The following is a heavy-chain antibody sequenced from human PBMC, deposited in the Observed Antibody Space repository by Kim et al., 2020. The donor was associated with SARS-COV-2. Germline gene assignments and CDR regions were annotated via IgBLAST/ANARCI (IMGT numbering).Heavy chain of an antibody. CDR1: GYTFTDYH. Sequence: ASVKVSCKSSGYTFTDYHMHWVRQAPGQGLEWMGGINPNSGNIHHARKFQGRVTMTRDTSISTAYMELSRLTSDDTAMYYCARGRTVADARGTLFKYWGQGTLVTASS. D-gene: IGHD6-19*01. V-gene: IGHV1-2*02. CDR2: INPNSGNI. CDR3: ARGRTVADARGTLFKY. J-gene: IGHJ4*02.